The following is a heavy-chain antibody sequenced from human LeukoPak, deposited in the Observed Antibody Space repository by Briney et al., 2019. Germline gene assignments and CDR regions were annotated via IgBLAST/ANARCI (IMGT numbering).Heavy chain of an antibody. J-gene: IGHJ4*02. Sequence: GGSLRLSCAASGFTFSGYAMHWVRQAPGKGLEWVAVISYDGSNKYYADSVKGRFTISRDNSKNTLYLQMNSLRAEDTAVYYCARHHDAQLAIDYWGRGTLVTVSS. D-gene: IGHD6-13*01. V-gene: IGHV3-30*14. CDR3: ARHHDAQLAIDY. CDR1: GFTFSGYA. CDR2: ISYDGSNK.